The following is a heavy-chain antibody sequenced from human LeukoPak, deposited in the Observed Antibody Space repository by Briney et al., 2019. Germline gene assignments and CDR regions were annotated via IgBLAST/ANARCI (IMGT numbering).Heavy chain of an antibody. CDR1: GFTFDDYT. Sequence: GGSLRLSCAASGFTFDDYTMHWVRQAPGKGLEWVSLISWDGDSTYYADSVKGRFTISRDNSKNSLYLQMNSLRTEDTALYYCAKDIGVGYCNGCLFDYWGQGTLVTVSS. CDR3: AKDIGVGYCNGCLFDY. J-gene: IGHJ4*02. CDR2: ISWDGDST. V-gene: IGHV3-43*01. D-gene: IGHD2-15*01.